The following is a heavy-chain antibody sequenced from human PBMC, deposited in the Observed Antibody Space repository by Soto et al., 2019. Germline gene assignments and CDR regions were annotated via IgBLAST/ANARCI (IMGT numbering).Heavy chain of an antibody. CDR2: ISTSGDNT. CDR1: GFTFNNYA. D-gene: IGHD2-2*01. Sequence: GGSLRLSCAASGFTFNNYAMNWVRQAPGKGLEWVSTISTSGDNTYYADSVKGRFTISRDNSKNTLYLQMNSLGAEDTAVYYCAKGRGGSPTSCYDYWGQGTLVTVSS. V-gene: IGHV3-23*01. J-gene: IGHJ4*02. CDR3: AKGRGGSPTSCYDY.